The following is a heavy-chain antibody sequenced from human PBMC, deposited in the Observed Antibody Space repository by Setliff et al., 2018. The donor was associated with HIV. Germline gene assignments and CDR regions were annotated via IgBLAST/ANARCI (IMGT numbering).Heavy chain of an antibody. J-gene: IGHJ6*03. CDR2: IYYSGST. CDR1: GGSISSGGYY. CDR3: ARGLVVVTDSDYDTNYDYYYYMDV. D-gene: IGHD5-12*01. Sequence: SETLSLTCTVSGGSISSGGYYWSWIRQHPGKGLEWIGYIYYSGSTYYNPSLKSRVTISIDTSKNQFSLKLSSVTAADTAVYYCARGLVVVTDSDYDTNYDYYYYMDVWGKGTTVTVSS. V-gene: IGHV4-31*03.